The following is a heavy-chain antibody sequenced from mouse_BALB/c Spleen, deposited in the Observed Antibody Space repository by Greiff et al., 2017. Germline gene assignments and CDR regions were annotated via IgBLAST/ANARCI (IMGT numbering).Heavy chain of an antibody. V-gene: IGHV5-4*02. D-gene: IGHD1-1*01. J-gene: IGHJ4*01. CDR2: ISDGGSYT. CDR1: GFTFSDYY. Sequence: EVKLVESGGGLVKPGGSLKLSCAASGFTFSDYYMYWVRQTPEKRLEWVATISDGGSYTYYPDSVKGRFTISRDNAKNNLYLQMSSLKSEDTAMYYCARDTVYGSRYYYAMDYWGQGTSVTVSS. CDR3: ARDTVYGSRYYYAMDY.